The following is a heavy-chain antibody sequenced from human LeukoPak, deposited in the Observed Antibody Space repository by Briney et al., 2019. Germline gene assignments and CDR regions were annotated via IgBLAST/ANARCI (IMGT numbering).Heavy chain of an antibody. CDR1: GGSISSYY. D-gene: IGHD1-20*01. J-gene: IGHJ6*03. V-gene: IGHV4-59*01. Sequence: PSETLSLTCTVSGGSISSYYWSWIRQPPGKGLEWIGYIYYSGSTNYNPSLKSRVTISVDTSKNQFSLKLSSVTAADTAVYYCARVGITGTTSYYYMDVWGKGTTVTISS. CDR3: ARVGITGTTSYYYMDV. CDR2: IYYSGST.